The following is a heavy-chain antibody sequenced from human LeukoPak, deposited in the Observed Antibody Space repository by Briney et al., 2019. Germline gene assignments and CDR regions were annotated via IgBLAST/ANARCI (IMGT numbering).Heavy chain of an antibody. V-gene: IGHV1-8*01. Sequence: GASVKVSCKASGYSFTSYDINWVRQATGQGPEWMGWMNPNSGNTGYAQKFQGRVTMTRNTSVSTAYMELSSLRAEDTAVYYCARVGPGSYFVNWGQGTLVTVSS. CDR3: ARVGPGSYFVN. CDR2: MNPNSGNT. CDR1: GYSFTSYD. J-gene: IGHJ4*02. D-gene: IGHD1-26*01.